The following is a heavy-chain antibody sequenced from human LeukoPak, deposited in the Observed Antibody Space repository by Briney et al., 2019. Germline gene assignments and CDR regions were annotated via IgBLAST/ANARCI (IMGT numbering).Heavy chain of an antibody. J-gene: IGHJ5*02. CDR2: IYYSGST. Sequence: SETLSLTCTVSGGSISSYYWSWIRQPPGKGLEWIGYIYYSGSTNYNPSLKSRVTISVDTSKNQFSLKLSSVTAADTAVYYCARGPYSSSPWGQGTLVTVSS. D-gene: IGHD6-6*01. CDR3: ARGPYSSSP. CDR1: GGSISSYY. V-gene: IGHV4-59*01.